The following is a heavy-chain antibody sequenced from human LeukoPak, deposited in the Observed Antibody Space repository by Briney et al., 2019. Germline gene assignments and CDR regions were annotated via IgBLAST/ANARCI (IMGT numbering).Heavy chain of an antibody. CDR2: IIPIFGTA. J-gene: IGHJ4*02. Sequence: GASVKVSCKASGYTFTGYYLHWVRQAPGQGLEWMGGIIPIFGTANYAQKFQGRVTITADESTSTAYMELSSLRSEDTAVYYCAREMATMACFDYWGQGTLVTVSS. D-gene: IGHD5-24*01. V-gene: IGHV1-69*13. CDR3: AREMATMACFDY. CDR1: GYTFTGYY.